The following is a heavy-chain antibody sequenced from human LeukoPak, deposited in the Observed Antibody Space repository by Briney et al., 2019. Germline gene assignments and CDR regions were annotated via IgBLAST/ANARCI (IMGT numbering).Heavy chain of an antibody. CDR1: GGSISSSSYY. V-gene: IGHV4-39*07. Sequence: SETLSLTCTVSGGSISSSSYYWGWIRQPPGKGLEWIGSIYYSGSTYYNPSLKSRVTISVDTSKNQFSLKLSSVTAADTAVYYCASNQIAYYYDSSGYLPRDFDYWGQGTLVTVSS. CDR3: ASNQIAYYYDSSGYLPRDFDY. D-gene: IGHD3-22*01. J-gene: IGHJ4*02. CDR2: IYYSGST.